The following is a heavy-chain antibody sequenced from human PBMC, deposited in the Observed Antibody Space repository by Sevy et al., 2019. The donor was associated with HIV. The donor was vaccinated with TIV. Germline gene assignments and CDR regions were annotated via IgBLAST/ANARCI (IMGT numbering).Heavy chain of an antibody. J-gene: IGHJ4*02. Sequence: SETLSLTCTVSSGSISSSTYYWAWIRQPPGKGLEWLGSIFYSGSPYYNPSLQSRLTISVDTSKNQFSLKLSSVTAADTAVYYCASHNYSDRSGYYYPVWFDYWGRGTLVTVSS. CDR1: SGSISSSTYY. CDR2: IFYSGSP. V-gene: IGHV4-39*01. CDR3: ASHNYSDRSGYYYPVWFDY. D-gene: IGHD3-22*01.